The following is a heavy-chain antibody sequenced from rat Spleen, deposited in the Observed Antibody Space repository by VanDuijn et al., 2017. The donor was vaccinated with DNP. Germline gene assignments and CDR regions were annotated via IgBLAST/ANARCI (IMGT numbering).Heavy chain of an antibody. CDR3: VREYNGVYA. CDR1: GFNSNDYW. D-gene: IGHD4-3*01. V-gene: IGHV4-2*01. Sequence: VKLVESGGGLVQPGRSLKLSCAASGFNSNDYWMGWVRQAPGKGLEWIGEINKDSNIIKYSPTLKDKLTISRENAQNTLYLQMSKLGSEDIAIYYCVREYNGVYAWCQGVSVTASS. CDR2: INKDSNII. J-gene: IGHJ4*01.